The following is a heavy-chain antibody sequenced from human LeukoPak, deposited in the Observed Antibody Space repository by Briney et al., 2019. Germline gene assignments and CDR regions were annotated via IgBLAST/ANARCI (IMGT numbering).Heavy chain of an antibody. CDR1: GGSISSGDYY. Sequence: SETLSLTCTVSGGSISSGDYYWNWIRQPPGKGPEWIGYIYYSGSTYYNPSLKSRVTISVDTSKNQFSLKLSPVTAADTAVYYCARDSGSSGYLDYWGQGTLVTVSS. J-gene: IGHJ4*02. D-gene: IGHD3-22*01. CDR3: ARDSGSSGYLDY. V-gene: IGHV4-30-4*01. CDR2: IYYSGST.